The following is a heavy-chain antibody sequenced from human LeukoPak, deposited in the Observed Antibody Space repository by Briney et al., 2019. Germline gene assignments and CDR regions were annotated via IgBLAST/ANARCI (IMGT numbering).Heavy chain of an antibody. J-gene: IGHJ6*02. CDR1: GYTFTNYY. Sequence: ASVKVSCKASGYTFTNYYMYWVRQAPGQGLEWMGMFNPSGGSTSYAQKFQGRVTMTRDTSTSTVYMELSSLRSEDTAVYYCARASLGYYGMDVWGQGTTVTVSS. CDR3: ARASLGYYGMDV. V-gene: IGHV1-46*01. D-gene: IGHD3-10*01. CDR2: FNPSGGST.